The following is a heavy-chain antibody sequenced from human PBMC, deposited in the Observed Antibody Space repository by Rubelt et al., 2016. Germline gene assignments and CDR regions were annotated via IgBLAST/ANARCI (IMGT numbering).Heavy chain of an antibody. J-gene: IGHJ4*02. CDR2: VSSTGTT. CDR3: ARTYYYDSSGPVDY. CDR1: ISSSSYY. D-gene: IGHD3-22*01. Sequence: ISSSSYYWGWIRQPPGKGLEWIATVSSTGTTYYNPSLKSRVTISLDTSKNQVYLNLSSVTAADTAVFYCARTYYYDSSGPVDYWGQGTLVTVSS. V-gene: IGHV4-39*01.